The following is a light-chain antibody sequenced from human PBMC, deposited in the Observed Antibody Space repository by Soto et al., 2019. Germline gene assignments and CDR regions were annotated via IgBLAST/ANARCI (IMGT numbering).Light chain of an antibody. Sequence: EIVLTQSPDTLSLSPGERATLSCRASQSVRSSLAWYQQKPGQAPRLLIYDASNRATGIPARFSGGGSGTDFTLTISSLEPEDFALYSCQQRSNWPPEVTFGPGTKVDIK. CDR1: QSVRSS. CDR3: QQRSNWPPEVT. J-gene: IGKJ3*01. CDR2: DAS. V-gene: IGKV3-11*01.